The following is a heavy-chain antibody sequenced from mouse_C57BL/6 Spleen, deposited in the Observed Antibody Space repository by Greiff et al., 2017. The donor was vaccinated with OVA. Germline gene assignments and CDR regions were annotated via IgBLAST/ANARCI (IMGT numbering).Heavy chain of an antibody. CDR3: AREVYGSSYAMDY. Sequence: QVQLQQSGAELVRPGTSVKVSCKASGYAFTNYLIEWVKQRPGQGLEWIGVINPGSGGTNYNEKFKGKATLTADKSSSTAYMQLSSLTSEDSAVYFCAREVYGSSYAMDYWGQGTSVTVSS. D-gene: IGHD1-1*01. CDR1: GYAFTNYL. J-gene: IGHJ4*01. CDR2: INPGSGGT. V-gene: IGHV1-54*01.